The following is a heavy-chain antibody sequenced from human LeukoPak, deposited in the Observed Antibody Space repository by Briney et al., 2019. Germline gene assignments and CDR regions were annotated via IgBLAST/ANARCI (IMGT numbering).Heavy chain of an antibody. CDR3: AREDEYSSSSNAFDI. Sequence: PSETLSLTCTVSGGSITSYYWTWIRQPPGKGLEWIGYIYHSGSTNYNPSLKSRVTISVDTSKNQFSLKLSSVTAADTAVHYCAREDEYSSSSNAFDIWGQGTMVTVSS. D-gene: IGHD6-6*01. J-gene: IGHJ3*02. CDR2: IYHSGST. CDR1: GGSITSYY. V-gene: IGHV4-59*01.